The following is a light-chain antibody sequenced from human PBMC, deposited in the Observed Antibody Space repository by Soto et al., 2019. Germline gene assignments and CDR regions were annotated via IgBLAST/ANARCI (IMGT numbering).Light chain of an antibody. J-gene: IGKJ3*01. CDR3: QQSYSTLLT. CDR2: AAS. CDR1: QSISSY. Sequence: DIQMTQSPSSLSASVGDRVTITCRASQSISSYLNWYQQKPGKAPKLLIYAASSLQSGVPSRFSGSGSGTDFTLTISSLQPEDFATYYSQQSYSTLLTFAPGTKVDIK. V-gene: IGKV1-39*01.